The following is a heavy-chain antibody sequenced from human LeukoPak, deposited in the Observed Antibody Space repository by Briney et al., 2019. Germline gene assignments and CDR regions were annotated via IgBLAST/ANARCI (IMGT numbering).Heavy chain of an antibody. CDR3: TSYIPHLRPYYDILTGDFDY. D-gene: IGHD3-9*01. V-gene: IGHV3-73*01. Sequence: GGSLRLSCAASGFTFSGSAMHWVRQASGKGLEWVGRIRSKANSYATAYAASVKGRFTISRDDSKNTAYLQMNSLKTEDTAVYYCTSYIPHLRPYYDILTGDFDYWGQGTLVTVSS. J-gene: IGHJ4*02. CDR1: GFTFSGSA. CDR2: IRSKANSYAT.